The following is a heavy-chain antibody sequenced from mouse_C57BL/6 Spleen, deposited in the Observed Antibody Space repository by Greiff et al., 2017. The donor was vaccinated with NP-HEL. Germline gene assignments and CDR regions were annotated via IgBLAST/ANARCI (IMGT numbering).Heavy chain of an antibody. J-gene: IGHJ4*01. CDR3: ARGVVLYYYAMDY. Sequence: EVQLVESGGGLVKPGGSLKLSCAASGFTFSDYGMHWVRQAPEKGLEWVAYISSGSSTIYYADTVKGRFTISRDNAKNTLFLQMTSLRSEDTAMYYCARGVVLYYYAMDYWGQGTSVTVSS. CDR2: ISSGSSTI. D-gene: IGHD1-1*02. V-gene: IGHV5-17*01. CDR1: GFTFSDYG.